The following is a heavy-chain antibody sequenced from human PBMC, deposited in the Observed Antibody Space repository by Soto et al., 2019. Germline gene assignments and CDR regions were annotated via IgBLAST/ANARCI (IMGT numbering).Heavy chain of an antibody. Sequence: PGGSLRLSCTASGFTFGDYAMSWFRQAPGKGLEWVGFIRSKAYGGTTEYAASVKGRFTISRDDSKSIAYLQMNSLKTEDTAVYYCTRDRSRGYDPRSFDYWGQGTLVTVSS. D-gene: IGHD5-12*01. CDR2: IRSKAYGGTT. CDR1: GFTFGDYA. J-gene: IGHJ4*02. CDR3: TRDRSRGYDPRSFDY. V-gene: IGHV3-49*03.